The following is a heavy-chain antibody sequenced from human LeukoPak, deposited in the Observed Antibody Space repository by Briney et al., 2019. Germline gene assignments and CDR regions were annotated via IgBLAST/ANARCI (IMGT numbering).Heavy chain of an antibody. V-gene: IGHV4-59*01. D-gene: IGHD3-3*01. J-gene: IGHJ3*02. Sequence: ASETLSLTCTVSGGSISSYYWSWIRQPPGKGLEWIGYIYYSGSTNYNPSLKGRVTISVDTSRNQFSLKLSSVTAADTAVYYCARMSPSIFGVVQYAFDIWGQGTMVTVSS. CDR1: GGSISSYY. CDR2: IYYSGST. CDR3: ARMSPSIFGVVQYAFDI.